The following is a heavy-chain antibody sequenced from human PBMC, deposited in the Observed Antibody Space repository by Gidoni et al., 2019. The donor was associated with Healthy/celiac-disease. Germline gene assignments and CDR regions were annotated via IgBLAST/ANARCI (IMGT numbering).Heavy chain of an antibody. V-gene: IGHV3-30*18. CDR1: GFTFSSYG. J-gene: IGHJ4*02. D-gene: IGHD6-19*01. CDR3: AKTEFAVAED. CDR2: IAYDGSNK. Sequence: QVQLVESGGGVVQPGRSLRLSCAASGFTFSSYGMHWVRQAPGKGLEWVAVIAYDGSNKYYADSVKGRFTISRDNSKNTLYLQMNSLRAEDTAVYYCAKTEFAVAEDWGQGTLVTVSS.